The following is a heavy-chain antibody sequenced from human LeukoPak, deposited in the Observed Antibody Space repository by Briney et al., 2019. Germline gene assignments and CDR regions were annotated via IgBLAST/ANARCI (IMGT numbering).Heavy chain of an antibody. Sequence: GGSLRLSCAASGFTFSTHWMTWVRQAPGKGLEWVADIKQDGSEKYYLDSVKGRFTISRDNAKNSLFLQMNSLRAEDTAMYYCATDSRSCRYWGQGTLVTVSS. V-gene: IGHV3-7*03. CDR3: ATDSRSCRY. CDR1: GFTFSTHW. J-gene: IGHJ4*02. CDR2: IKQDGSEK.